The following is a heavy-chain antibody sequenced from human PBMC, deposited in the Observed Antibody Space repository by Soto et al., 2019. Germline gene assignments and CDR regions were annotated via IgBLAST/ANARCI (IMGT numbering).Heavy chain of an antibody. J-gene: IGHJ4*02. CDR2: IYPGDSDT. Sequence: GESLKISCKGSGYSFTSYWIGWVRQMPGKGLEWMGIIYPGDSDTRYSPSFQGQVTISRDNSKNTLYLQMSSLRAEDTAVYYCVKQGSSGYYLDNWGQGTLVTVSS. CDR3: VKQGSSGYYLDN. V-gene: IGHV5-51*01. CDR1: GYSFTSYW. D-gene: IGHD3-22*01.